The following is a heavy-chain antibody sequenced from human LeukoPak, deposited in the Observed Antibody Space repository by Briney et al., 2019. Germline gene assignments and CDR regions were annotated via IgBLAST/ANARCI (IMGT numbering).Heavy chain of an antibody. Sequence: GGSLRLSCAASGFPFSTYWMNWVRQAPGKGLEWVANIKEDGSEIHYVDSVKGRFTISRDNAKNSLYLHMNSLRVDDTAVYYCARDNYGEDYWGQGTLVTVSS. J-gene: IGHJ4*02. CDR2: IKEDGSEI. CDR1: GFPFSTYW. V-gene: IGHV3-7*01. D-gene: IGHD4-17*01. CDR3: ARDNYGEDY.